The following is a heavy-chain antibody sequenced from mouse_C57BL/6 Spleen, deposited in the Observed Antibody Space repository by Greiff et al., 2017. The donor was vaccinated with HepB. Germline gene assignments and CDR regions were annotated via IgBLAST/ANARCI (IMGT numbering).Heavy chain of an antibody. CDR2: INPNYGTT. CDR1: GYSFTDYN. D-gene: IGHD2-2*01. J-gene: IGHJ4*01. CDR3: AKGGYDPNPYYYAMDY. Sequence: EVQRVESGPELVKPGASVKISCKASGYSFTDYNMNWVKQSNGKSLEWIGVINPNYGTTSYNQKFKGKATLTVDQSSSTAYMQLNSLTSEDSAVYYCAKGGYDPNPYYYAMDYWGQGTSVTVSS. V-gene: IGHV1-39*01.